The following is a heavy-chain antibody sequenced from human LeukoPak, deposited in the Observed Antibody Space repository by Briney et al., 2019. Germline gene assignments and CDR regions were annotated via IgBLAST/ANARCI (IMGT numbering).Heavy chain of an antibody. Sequence: GGSLRLSCAASGFSFSSYFMNWVRQAPGKGLEWVSSISSSSGYIYYADSVKGRFTISRDNAKNSLYLQMNSLSAEDTAVYYCARGVSGFDAFDIWGPGTLCTVSS. CDR3: ARGVSGFDAFDI. D-gene: IGHD3-9*01. CDR1: GFSFSSYF. J-gene: IGHJ3*02. V-gene: IGHV3-21*01. CDR2: ISSSSGYI.